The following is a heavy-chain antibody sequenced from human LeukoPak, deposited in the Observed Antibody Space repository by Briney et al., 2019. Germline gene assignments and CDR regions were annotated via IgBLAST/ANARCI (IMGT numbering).Heavy chain of an antibody. J-gene: IGHJ4*02. Sequence: QTGGSLRLSCAASGFTFSSYAMSWVRQAPGKGLEWVAAISGSGGSTYYADSVKGRFTISRDNSKKTLYLQMNSLRAEDTAVYYCAKVQYYYESSGYNYWGQGTLVTVSS. CDR2: ISGSGGST. CDR3: AKVQYYYESSGYNY. D-gene: IGHD3-22*01. CDR1: GFTFSSYA. V-gene: IGHV3-23*01.